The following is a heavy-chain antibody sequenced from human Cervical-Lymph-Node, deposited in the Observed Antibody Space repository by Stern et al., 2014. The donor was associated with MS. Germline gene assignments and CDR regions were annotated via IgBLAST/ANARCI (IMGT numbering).Heavy chain of an antibody. J-gene: IGHJ4*02. CDR2: IKREADGGAA. CDR3: TTDTEVTIFGVVIPVSAY. Sequence: EVHLVESGGGLVKPGGSLRLSCAASGFSFTNAWMSWVRQAPGKGLEWLGRIKREADGGAADYAAPVKGRFTISRDLSKNTLYLQMSSLKTEDTAMYYCTTDTEVTIFGVVIPVSAYWGQGTLVTVSS. V-gene: IGHV3-15*01. CDR1: GFSFTNAW. D-gene: IGHD3-3*01.